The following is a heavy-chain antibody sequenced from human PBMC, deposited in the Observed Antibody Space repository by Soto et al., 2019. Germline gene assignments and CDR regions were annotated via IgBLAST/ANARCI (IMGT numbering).Heavy chain of an antibody. CDR1: SGSISSSNW. CDR3: ARLYYYGSGSYYYYYMDV. V-gene: IGHV4-4*02. CDR2: IYHSGST. D-gene: IGHD3-10*01. Sequence: QVQLQESGTGLVKPSGTLSLTCAVSSGSISSSNWWSWVRQPPGKGLEWIGEIYHSGSTNYNPSLKSRVTISVDKSKNQFSLKLSSVTAADTAVYYCARLYYYGSGSYYYYYMDVWGKGTTVTVSS. J-gene: IGHJ6*03.